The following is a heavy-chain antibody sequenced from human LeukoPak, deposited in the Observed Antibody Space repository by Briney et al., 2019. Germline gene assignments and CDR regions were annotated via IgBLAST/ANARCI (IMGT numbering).Heavy chain of an antibody. J-gene: IGHJ4*02. V-gene: IGHV1-18*01. CDR2: ISAYSGDT. CDR3: ARGKGYYESSGYYPFDY. CDR1: GYTFTSYG. Sequence: GASVKVSCKASGYTFTSYGISWVRQAPGQGLEWMGWISAYSGDTNYAQKFQGRVTMTRDTSISTAYMELSRLRSDDTAVYYCARGKGYYESSGYYPFDYWGQGTLVTVSS. D-gene: IGHD3-22*01.